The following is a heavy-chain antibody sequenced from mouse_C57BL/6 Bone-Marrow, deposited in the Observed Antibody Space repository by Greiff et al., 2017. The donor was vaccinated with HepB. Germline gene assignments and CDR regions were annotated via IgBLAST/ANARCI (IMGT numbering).Heavy chain of an antibody. D-gene: IGHD1-1*01. Sequence: EVHLVESGGDLVKPGGSLKLSCAASGFTFSSYGMSWVRQTPDKRLAWVATISSGGSYTYYPDSVKGRFTISRENAKNTLYLQMSSLKSEDTAMYYCARFTGNYAMDYWGQGTSVTVSS. CDR1: GFTFSSYG. CDR2: ISSGGSYT. CDR3: ARFTGNYAMDY. V-gene: IGHV5-6*01. J-gene: IGHJ4*01.